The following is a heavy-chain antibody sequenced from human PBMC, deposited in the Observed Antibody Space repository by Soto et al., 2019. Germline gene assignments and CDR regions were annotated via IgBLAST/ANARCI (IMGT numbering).Heavy chain of an antibody. CDR3: ARGCRPTRTIFGVVRNWFDP. J-gene: IGHJ5*02. CDR1: GGSFSGYY. V-gene: IGHV4-34*01. Sequence: SETLSLTCAVYGGSFSGYYWSWIRQPPGKGLEWIGEINHSGSTNYNPSLKSRVTISVDTSKNQLSLKLSSVTAADTAVYYCARGCRPTRTIFGVVRNWFDPWGQGTLVTVSS. CDR2: INHSGST. D-gene: IGHD3-3*01.